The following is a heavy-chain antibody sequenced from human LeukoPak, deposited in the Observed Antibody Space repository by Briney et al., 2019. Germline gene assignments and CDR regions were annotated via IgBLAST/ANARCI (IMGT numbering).Heavy chain of an antibody. CDR2: INHSGST. V-gene: IGHV4-34*01. Sequence: SETLSLTCAVYGGSFSGYYWSWIRQPPGKGLEWIGEINHSGSTNYNPSLKSRVTISVDTSKNQFSLKLGSVTAADTAVYYCARGRGGKYKWGQGTLVTVSS. J-gene: IGHJ4*02. CDR3: ARGRGGKYK. CDR1: GGSFSGYY. D-gene: IGHD4-23*01.